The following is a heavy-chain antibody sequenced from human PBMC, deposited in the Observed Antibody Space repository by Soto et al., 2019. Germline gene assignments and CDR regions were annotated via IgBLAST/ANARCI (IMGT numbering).Heavy chain of an antibody. CDR1: VFRFRSHA. CDR3: LKNTEL. CDR2: ISASGTDT. J-gene: IGHJ6*01. D-gene: IGHD1-1*01. V-gene: IGHV3-23*01. Sequence: VGSLRLSCASSVFRFRSHAMHWVRQAPGKGLEWVAGISASGTDTFYGDSVKGRFTVSRDNSGNTVSLLLRALTTDDTATYYCLKNTELWGQGTAVTVSS.